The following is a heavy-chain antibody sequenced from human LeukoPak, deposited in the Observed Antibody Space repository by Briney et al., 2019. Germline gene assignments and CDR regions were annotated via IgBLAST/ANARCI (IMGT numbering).Heavy chain of an antibody. Sequence: PSETLSLTCTVSGGSISSSSYYWGWIRQPPGKGLEWIGSIYYSGSTYYNPSLKSRVTISVDTSKNQFSLKLSSVTAADTAVYYCASGGGQVDYWGQGTLVTVSS. CDR1: GGSISSSSYY. CDR2: IYYSGST. V-gene: IGHV4-39*07. J-gene: IGHJ4*02. CDR3: ASGGGQVDY. D-gene: IGHD3-16*01.